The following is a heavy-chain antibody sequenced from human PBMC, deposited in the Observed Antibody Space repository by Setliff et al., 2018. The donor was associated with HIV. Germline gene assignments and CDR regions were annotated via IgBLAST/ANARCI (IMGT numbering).Heavy chain of an antibody. J-gene: IGHJ3*02. CDR2: INHSGST. V-gene: IGHV4-34*01. Sequence: SETLSLTCAVYGGSFSGYYWSWIRQPPGKGLEWIGEINHSGSTNYNPSLKSRVTISVDTSMDQFSLKLTSVTAADTALYYCARHGRYCSAYGCVYGFDIWGQGTTVTVSS. CDR3: ARHGRYCSAYGCVYGFDI. D-gene: IGHD2-15*01. CDR1: GGSFSGYY.